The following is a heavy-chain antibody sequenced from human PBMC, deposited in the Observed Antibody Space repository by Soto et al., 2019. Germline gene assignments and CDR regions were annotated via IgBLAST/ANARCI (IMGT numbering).Heavy chain of an antibody. Sequence: EMQLVESGGGLVQPGGSLRLSCAASGFSFSRYSMHWVRQAPGKGLEWISYITSSSSNIFYADSVMGRFTISRDNAKNSLYLQTDSRRDEYMCVYYCERENGIEGYFDPWGQGTLVTVSS. CDR1: GFSFSRYS. CDR3: ERENGIEGYFDP. J-gene: IGHJ5*02. V-gene: IGHV3-48*02. D-gene: IGHD1-1*01. CDR2: ITSSSSNI.